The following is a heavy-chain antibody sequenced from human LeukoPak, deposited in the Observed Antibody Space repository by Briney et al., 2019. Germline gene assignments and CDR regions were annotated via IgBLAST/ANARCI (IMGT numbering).Heavy chain of an antibody. CDR2: INSDGSST. CDR3: ARGDLVVPYYFDY. CDR1: GFTFSSYW. Sequence: QPGGSLLLSCAASGFTFSSYWMHWGRQAPGKGLVWVSRINSDGSSTSYADSVKGRFTISRDNAKNTLYLQMNSLRAEDTAVYYCARGDLVVPYYFDYWGQGTLVTVSS. D-gene: IGHD2-2*01. J-gene: IGHJ4*02. V-gene: IGHV3-74*01.